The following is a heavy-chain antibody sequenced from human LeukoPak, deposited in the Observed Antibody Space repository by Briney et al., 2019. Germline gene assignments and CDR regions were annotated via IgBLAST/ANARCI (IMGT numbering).Heavy chain of an antibody. CDR3: ARSRDSAGYYTVLFDY. CDR1: GGSISSYY. CDR2: IFYTGNT. Sequence: SETLSLTCSASGGSISSYYWSWIRQPPGKGLVWIGYIFYTGNTNYNPSLKSRLTISVDTSKHQFSLNLDSVTAADTAVYYCARSRDSAGYYTVLFDYWGQGSLGAVSS. V-gene: IGHV4-59*01. D-gene: IGHD3-3*01. J-gene: IGHJ4*02.